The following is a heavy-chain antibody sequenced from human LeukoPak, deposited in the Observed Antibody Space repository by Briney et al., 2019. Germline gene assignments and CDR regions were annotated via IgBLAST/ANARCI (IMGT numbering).Heavy chain of an antibody. D-gene: IGHD5-18*01. CDR2: IYSGGSA. CDR3: ARGSGYSYSFTGRERTKSRLDY. Sequence: PGGSLRLSCAASGFTVSSSYMSWVRQAPGKGLEWVSVIYSGGSAYYADSVKGRFTISRDSSKNTLYLQMNSLRAADTAVYYCARGSGYSYSFTGRERTKSRLDYWGQGTLVTVSS. J-gene: IGHJ4*02. CDR1: GFTVSSSY. V-gene: IGHV3-53*05.